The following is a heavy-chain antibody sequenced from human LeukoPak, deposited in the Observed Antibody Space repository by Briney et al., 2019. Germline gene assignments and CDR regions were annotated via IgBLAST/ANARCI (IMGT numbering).Heavy chain of an antibody. CDR3: ARDVSHSSSSEDPYYYGMDV. CDR2: INPSGGST. Sequence: ASVKVSCKASGYTFTSYYMHWVRQAPGQGLEWMGIINPSGGSTSYAQKFRGRVTMTRDTSTSTVYMELSSLRSEDTAVYYCARDVSHSSSSEDPYYYGMDVWGQGTTVTVSS. D-gene: IGHD6-6*01. V-gene: IGHV1-46*01. J-gene: IGHJ6*02. CDR1: GYTFTSYY.